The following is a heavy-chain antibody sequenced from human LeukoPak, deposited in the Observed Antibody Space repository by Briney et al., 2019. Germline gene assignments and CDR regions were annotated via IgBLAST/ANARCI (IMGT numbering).Heavy chain of an antibody. V-gene: IGHV3-64*01. CDR1: GFTFSNYA. J-gene: IGHJ3*02. D-gene: IGHD3-22*01. CDR3: ARGFARLYYDSSGYSRSDAFDI. CDR2: INGNGGSA. Sequence: GGSLRLSCVASGFTFSNYAMHWVRQTPGKGLEYVSGINGNGGSALYANSVKGRFTISRDNSKNTLYLQMNSLRAEDTAVYYCARGFARLYYDSSGYSRSDAFDIRGQGTMVTVSS.